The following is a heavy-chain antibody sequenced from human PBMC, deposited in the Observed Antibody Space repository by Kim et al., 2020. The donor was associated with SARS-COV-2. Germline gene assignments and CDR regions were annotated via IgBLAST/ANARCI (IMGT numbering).Heavy chain of an antibody. CDR2: IYDSGTT. Sequence: SETLSLTCTVSGGSINNYYWSWIRQPAGKGLEWIGRIYDSGTTNYNPSLKSRVTMSVDTSKNQFSLNLSSVTAADTAVYYCARGGGYSSGKAKFDYWGQGTLVTASS. D-gene: IGHD6-19*01. CDR1: GGSINNYY. J-gene: IGHJ4*02. V-gene: IGHV4-4*07. CDR3: ARGGGYSSGKAKFDY.